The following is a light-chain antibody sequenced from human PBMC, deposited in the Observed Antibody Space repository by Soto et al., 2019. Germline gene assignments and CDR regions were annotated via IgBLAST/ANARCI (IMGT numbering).Light chain of an antibody. Sequence: IPLTESPSSLSASVGDRVTITCRASQGIRSALGWYQQKPGKVPKLLIYAASTLQSGVPSRFSGSGSGTDFTLTISSLQPEDFATYYCQQANSFPLTFGGGTKVDIK. J-gene: IGKJ4*01. CDR2: AAS. CDR3: QQANSFPLT. CDR1: QGIRSA. V-gene: IGKV1-12*01.